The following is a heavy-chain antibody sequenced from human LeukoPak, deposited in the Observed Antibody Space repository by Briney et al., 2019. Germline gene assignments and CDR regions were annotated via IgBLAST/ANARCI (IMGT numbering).Heavy chain of an antibody. CDR3: ARDPRIAEVAGTYYYYGMDV. CDR1: GFTFSSYW. J-gene: IGHJ6*02. V-gene: IGHV3-7*01. CDR2: IKQDGSEK. Sequence: GGSLRLSCAASGFTFSSYWMSWVRQAPGKGLEWVANIKQDGSEKYYVDSVKGRFTISRDNAKNSLYLQMNSLRAEDTAVYYCARDPRIAEVAGTYYYYGMDVWGQGTTVTVSS. D-gene: IGHD6-19*01.